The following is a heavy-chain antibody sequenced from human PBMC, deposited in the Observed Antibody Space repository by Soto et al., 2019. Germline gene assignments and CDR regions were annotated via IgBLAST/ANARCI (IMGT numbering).Heavy chain of an antibody. Sequence: ASVKVSCKASGYTFTTYDINWVRQASGHGLEWMGWINPNSGNIGYAQRFQGRVTMTRDTAIRTAYMEVSSLRSDDKAVYYCARGRASGRYYLIDYWGQGTWVTV. J-gene: IGHJ4*02. CDR2: INPNSGNI. CDR1: GYTFTTYD. CDR3: ARGRASGRYYLIDY. D-gene: IGHD3-10*01. V-gene: IGHV1-8*01.